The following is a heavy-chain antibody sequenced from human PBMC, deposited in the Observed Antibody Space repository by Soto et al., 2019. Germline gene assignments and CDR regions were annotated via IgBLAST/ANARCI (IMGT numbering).Heavy chain of an antibody. CDR2: IWYDGSNK. J-gene: IGHJ6*02. CDR3: ARDHTLWNDNYGMDV. Sequence: PSGSVRLACAASVFTFSRYVMHWVCQAPGKGLEWVAVIWYDGSNKYYADSVKGRFTISRDNSKNTLYLQMNSLRAEDTAVYYCARDHTLWNDNYGMDVWGQGNTVTVS. CDR1: VFTFSRYV. V-gene: IGHV3-33*01. D-gene: IGHD1-1*01.